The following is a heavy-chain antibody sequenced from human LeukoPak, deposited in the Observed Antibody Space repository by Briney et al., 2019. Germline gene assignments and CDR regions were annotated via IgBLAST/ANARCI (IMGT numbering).Heavy chain of an antibody. D-gene: IGHD2-15*01. CDR2: IYYSGST. CDR3: ARGGYCSGGSCYRTPFDY. CDR1: GVSISSYY. J-gene: IGHJ4*02. Sequence: SETLSLTCTVSGVSISSYYWSWIRQPPGKALEWISYIYYSGSTNYNTSLKSRVTISVATSKNQFSLKLSCVTAADTAVYYCARGGYCSGGSCYRTPFDYWGQGTLVTVSS. V-gene: IGHV4-59*01.